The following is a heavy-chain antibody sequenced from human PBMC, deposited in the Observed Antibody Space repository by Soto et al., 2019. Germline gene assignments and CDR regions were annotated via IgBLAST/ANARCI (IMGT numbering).Heavy chain of an antibody. V-gene: IGHV3-33*01. CDR1: RFTFSGYC. CDR2: IWNDGSNK. D-gene: IGHD1-26*01. Sequence: TGGSLRLSCAASRFTFSGYCMHWVRQVTEKGLEWVAIIWNDGSNKYYADSVKGRFTISRDNSENTLHLQLNSLRVEDSAVYYCLRDGVGATAYFGYLDYWGQGALVTVSS. CDR3: LRDGVGATAYFGYLDY. J-gene: IGHJ4*02.